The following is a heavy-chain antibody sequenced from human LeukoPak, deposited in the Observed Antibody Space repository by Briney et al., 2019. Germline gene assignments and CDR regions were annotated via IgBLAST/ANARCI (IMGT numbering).Heavy chain of an antibody. D-gene: IGHD6-13*01. V-gene: IGHV1-2*04. CDR2: INPNSGGT. CDR1: GYTFTGYY. J-gene: IGHJ4*02. Sequence: ASVKVSCKASGYTFTGYYMHWVRQAPGQGLEWMGWINPNSGGTNYVQKFQGWVTMTRDTSISTAYMELSRLRSDDTAVYYCARALDSSSWYAGDYWGQGILVTVSS. CDR3: ARALDSSSWYAGDY.